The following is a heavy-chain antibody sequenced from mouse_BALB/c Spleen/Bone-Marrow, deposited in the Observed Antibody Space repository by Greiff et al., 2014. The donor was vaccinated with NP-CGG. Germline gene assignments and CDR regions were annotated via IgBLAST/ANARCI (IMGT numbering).Heavy chain of an antibody. V-gene: IGHV1-69*01. CDR2: IDTSDSYT. J-gene: IGHJ1*01. CDR3: ARDYYGRGWYFDV. D-gene: IGHD1-1*01. CDR1: GYTFTDYW. Sequence: SGAELVMPGASVKMSCKASGYTFTDYWMHWVKQRPGQGLEWIGAIDTSDSYTSYNQKLKGKATLTVDESSSTAYMQLSSLTSEDSAVYYCARDYYGRGWYFDVWGAGTTVTVSS.